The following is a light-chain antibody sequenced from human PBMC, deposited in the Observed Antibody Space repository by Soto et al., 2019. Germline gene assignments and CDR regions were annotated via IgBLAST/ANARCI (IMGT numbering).Light chain of an antibody. CDR3: QQYGNSPIT. CDR2: DAS. J-gene: IGKJ5*01. V-gene: IGKV3D-20*01. Sequence: EIVVTQSPATLSASPGERVTLTCRASPSVSSSRLAWYQQKPGQAPRLLMYDASRRAFGIPDRFSGSGSGTDFTLTISRLEPEDFAVYYCQQYGNSPITFGQGTRLEIK. CDR1: PSVSSSR.